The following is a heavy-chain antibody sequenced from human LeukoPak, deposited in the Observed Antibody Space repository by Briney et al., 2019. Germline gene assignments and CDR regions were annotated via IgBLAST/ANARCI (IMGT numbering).Heavy chain of an antibody. Sequence: GGSLRLSCAASGFTFSSYGMHWVRQAPGKGLEWVAVISYDGSNKYYADSVKGRFTISRDNSKNTLYLQMNSLRAEDTAVYYCAKDSSQCSGGSCYWYYFDYWGQGTLVTVSS. CDR2: ISYDGSNK. V-gene: IGHV3-30*18. D-gene: IGHD2-15*01. CDR3: AKDSSQCSGGSCYWYYFDY. J-gene: IGHJ4*02. CDR1: GFTFSSYG.